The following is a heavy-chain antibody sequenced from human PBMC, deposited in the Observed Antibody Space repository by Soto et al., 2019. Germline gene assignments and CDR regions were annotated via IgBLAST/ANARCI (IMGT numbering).Heavy chain of an antibody. V-gene: IGHV3-23*01. CDR1: VFSFSSYA. J-gene: IGHJ5*02. D-gene: IGHD6-6*01. CDR3: ARLAARHPYNWFDP. Sequence: PWGSLMLSCAACVFSFSSYAMIGVRQAPGKGLEWVSAISGSGGSTYYADSVKGRFTISRDNSKNTLYLQMNSLRAEDTAVYYCARLAARHPYNWFDPWGQGTLVTVSS. CDR2: ISGSGGST.